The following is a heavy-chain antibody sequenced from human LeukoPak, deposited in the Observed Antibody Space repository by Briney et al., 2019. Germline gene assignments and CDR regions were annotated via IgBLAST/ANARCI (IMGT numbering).Heavy chain of an antibody. J-gene: IGHJ4*02. D-gene: IGHD3-16*01. CDR3: VRAEINDYMKY. Sequence: SETLSLTCTVSGYSISSGYHWGWIRQAPGKGLEWLRSIYQSGSAYYNPSLKSRVALSVDTSKNQVSVKLSSVTAADTAVYYCVRAEINDYMKYWGQGILVTVSS. CDR1: GYSISSGYH. CDR2: IYQSGSA. V-gene: IGHV4-38-2*02.